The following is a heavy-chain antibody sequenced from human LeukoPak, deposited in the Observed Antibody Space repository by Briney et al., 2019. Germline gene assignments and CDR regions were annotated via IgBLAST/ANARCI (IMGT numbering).Heavy chain of an antibody. J-gene: IGHJ6*03. Sequence: SGTLSLTCAVSGGSISSSNWWSWVRQPPGKGLEWIGEIYHSGSTNYNPSLKSRVTMSVDTSKNQFSLKLSSVTAADTAVYYCARAVGSGSFQTYYYYMDVWGKGTTVTISS. V-gene: IGHV4-4*02. CDR1: GGSISSSNW. CDR3: ARAVGSGSFQTYYYYMDV. D-gene: IGHD3-10*01. CDR2: IYHSGST.